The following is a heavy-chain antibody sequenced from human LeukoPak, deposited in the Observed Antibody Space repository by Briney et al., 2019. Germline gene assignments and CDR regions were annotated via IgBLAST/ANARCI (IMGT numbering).Heavy chain of an antibody. CDR1: GYTFTSYG. D-gene: IGHD6-25*01. Sequence: GASVKVSCKASGYTFTSYGISWVRQAPGQGLEWMGWINPNSGGTNYAQEFQGRVTMTRDTSISTAYMELSRLRSDDTAVYYCARDEAGQRGFDPWGQGTLVTVSS. V-gene: IGHV1-2*02. CDR2: INPNSGGT. J-gene: IGHJ5*02. CDR3: ARDEAGQRGFDP.